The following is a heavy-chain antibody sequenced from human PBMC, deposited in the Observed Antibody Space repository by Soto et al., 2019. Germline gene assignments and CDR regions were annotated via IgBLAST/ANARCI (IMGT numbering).Heavy chain of an antibody. CDR3: AREGQAPYYYYGMDV. CDR2: ISGYNGNT. J-gene: IGHJ6*02. V-gene: IGHV1-18*01. Sequence: QVQLVQSGAEVKKPGASVTVSCKASGNTFTNYGFSWVRQAPGQGLEWMGWISGYNGNTKYAEKFQNRVTMTTDTSTNTAHMELRSLRSDDTAVYYCAREGQAPYYYYGMDVWGQGTAVTVSS. CDR1: GNTFTNYG.